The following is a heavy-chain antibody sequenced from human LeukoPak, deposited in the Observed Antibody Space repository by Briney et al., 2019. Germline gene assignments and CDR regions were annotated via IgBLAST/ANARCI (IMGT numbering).Heavy chain of an antibody. D-gene: IGHD1-26*01. CDR2: IYYSGST. Sequence: SETLSLTCTVSGGSISSYYWSWIRQPPGKGLEWIGYIYYSGSTNYNPSLKSRVTISVDTSKNQFSLKLSSVTAADTAVYYCARYSGSLRWFDPWGQGTLVTVSS. CDR1: GGSISSYY. CDR3: ARYSGSLRWFDP. J-gene: IGHJ5*02. V-gene: IGHV4-59*01.